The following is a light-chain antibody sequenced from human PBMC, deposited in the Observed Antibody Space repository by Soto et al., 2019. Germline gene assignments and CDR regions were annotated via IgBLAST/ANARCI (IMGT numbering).Light chain of an antibody. CDR1: SSNIGNNY. V-gene: IGLV1-51*01. CDR3: GTWDSGLSAVV. J-gene: IGLJ2*01. CDR2: DNT. Sequence: QSVLTQPPSVSAAPGQTVTISCSGSSSNIGNNYVSWYQQLPGTAPKLLIYDNTKRPSGIPDRFSGSKSGTSATLGITGLQTGDEADYYCGTWDSGLSAVVFGGGTKLTVL.